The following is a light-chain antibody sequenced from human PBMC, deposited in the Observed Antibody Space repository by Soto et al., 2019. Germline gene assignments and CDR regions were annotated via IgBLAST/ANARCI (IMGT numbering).Light chain of an antibody. J-gene: IGKJ1*01. V-gene: IGKV2-30*02. CDR3: MQGSHWPTT. CDR1: QVLVHSDGNTY. Sequence: DVVMTQSPLSLPVTLGQPATISCRSSQVLVHSDGNTYLSWFQQRPGQSPRRLIYKISNRDSGVPDRFSGSGSGTDFTLKISRVEAEDIGVYYCMQGSHWPTTFGQGTKVDIK. CDR2: KIS.